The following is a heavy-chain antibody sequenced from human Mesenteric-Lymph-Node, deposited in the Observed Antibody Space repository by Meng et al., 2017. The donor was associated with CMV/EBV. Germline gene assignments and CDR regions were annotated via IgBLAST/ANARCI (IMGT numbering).Heavy chain of an antibody. D-gene: IGHD2-2*02. CDR1: VSSGSFY. Sequence: VSSGSFYWTWIRQAPGGGLEWIGHVADTGSASTNSSLRSRVRLSVDTSKNQFSLRVSSVTAADTAVYYCVRLYGRTWHNFFYGLDAWGRGTTVTVSS. V-gene: IGHV4-61*07. CDR3: VRLYGRTWHNFFYGLDA. J-gene: IGHJ6*02. CDR2: VADTGSA.